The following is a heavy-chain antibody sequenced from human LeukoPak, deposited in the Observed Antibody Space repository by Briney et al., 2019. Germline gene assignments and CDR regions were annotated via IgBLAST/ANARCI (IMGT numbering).Heavy chain of an antibody. CDR1: GFTFSSCG. CDR2: IWYDGGNK. J-gene: IGHJ4*02. Sequence: GGSLRLSCAASGFTFSSCGMHWVRQAPGKGLEWVAFIWYDGGNKYYADSVKGRFTISRDNSKNTLYLQMNSLRTEDTAVYYCAKGGNGYSYGYFDYWGQGTLVTVSS. CDR3: AKGGNGYSYGYFDY. V-gene: IGHV3-30*02. D-gene: IGHD5-18*01.